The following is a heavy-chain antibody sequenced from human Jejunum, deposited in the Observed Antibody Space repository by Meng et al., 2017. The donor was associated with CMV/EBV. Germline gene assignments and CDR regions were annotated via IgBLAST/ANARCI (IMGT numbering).Heavy chain of an antibody. V-gene: IGHV3-49*04. D-gene: IGHD3-16*01. Sequence: FGDYAMSWGRQAPGKGLEWVGFITSTAYGGTTEYAASVKGRFTISRDDSKRIAYLQMNSLKTEDTAVYYCTRDPFSYYHYYYGVDVWGQGTTVTVSS. CDR3: TRDPFSYYHYYYGVDV. J-gene: IGHJ6*02. CDR1: FGDYA. CDR2: ITSTAYGGTT.